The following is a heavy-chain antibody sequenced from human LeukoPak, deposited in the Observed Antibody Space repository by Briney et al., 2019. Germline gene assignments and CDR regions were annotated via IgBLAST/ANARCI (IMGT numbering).Heavy chain of an antibody. V-gene: IGHV4-61*02. CDR3: ARAGGQRGTFDY. CDR1: GGSISSGSYY. D-gene: IGHD1-1*01. Sequence: SETLSHTCAVSGGSISSGSYYWSWIRQPAGKGLVRIVRIYTSGSTNYNPSLKSRVTISVDTSKNQFSLKLSSVTAADTAVYYCARAGGQRGTFDYWGKGTLVTVSS. CDR2: IYTSGST. J-gene: IGHJ4*02.